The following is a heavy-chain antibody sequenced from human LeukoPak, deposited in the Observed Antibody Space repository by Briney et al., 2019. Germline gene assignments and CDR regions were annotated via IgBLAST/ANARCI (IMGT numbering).Heavy chain of an antibody. J-gene: IGHJ4*02. CDR2: ISSTSIYT. Sequence: NPGGSLRLSCAASGFTFSDYYMSWIRQAPGKGLEWVSDISSTSIYTNYADSVKGRFTISRDNAKNSLYLQMNSLRAEDTAVYYCAREDGYSSSWYSDYWGQGILVTVSS. CDR3: AREDGYSSSWYSDY. V-gene: IGHV3-11*05. D-gene: IGHD6-13*01. CDR1: GFTFSDYY.